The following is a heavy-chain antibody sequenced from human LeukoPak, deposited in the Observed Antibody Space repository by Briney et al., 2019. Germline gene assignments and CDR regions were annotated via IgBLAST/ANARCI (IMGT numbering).Heavy chain of an antibody. D-gene: IGHD6-13*01. V-gene: IGHV3-53*01. CDR3: ARDRNVRAAAGTWSYYMDV. CDR2: IYSGGST. J-gene: IGHJ6*03. CDR1: GYTLTELS. Sequence: SCKVSGYTLTELSMSWVRQASGKGLEWVSVIYSGGSTYYADSVKGRFTISRDNSKNTLYLQMNSLRAEDTAVYYCARDRNVRAAAGTWSYYMDVWGKGTTVTVSS.